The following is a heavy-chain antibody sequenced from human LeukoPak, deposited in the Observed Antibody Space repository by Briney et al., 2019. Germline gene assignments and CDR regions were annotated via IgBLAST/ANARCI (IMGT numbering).Heavy chain of an antibody. J-gene: IGHJ6*03. CDR3: ARYHYGSGNPGPYYYHYYMDV. CDR2: IYYSGST. Sequence: SETLSLTCTVSGGSISSYYWSWNRQPPGKGLEWIGYIYYSGSTNYNPSLKSRVTISVDTSKNQFSLKLSSVTAADTAVYYCARYHYGSGNPGPYYYHYYMDVWGKGTTVTVSS. D-gene: IGHD3-10*01. V-gene: IGHV4-59*01. CDR1: GGSISSYY.